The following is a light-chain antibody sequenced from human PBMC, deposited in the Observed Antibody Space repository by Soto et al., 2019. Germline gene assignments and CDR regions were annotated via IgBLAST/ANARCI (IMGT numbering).Light chain of an antibody. V-gene: IGLV2-14*01. J-gene: IGLJ2*01. CDR2: DVS. CDR3: SSYTSTSAVV. Sequence: QSALTQPASVSGSPGQSITISCPGTSSDVGGYNYVSWYQQHPGKAPKLMIYDVSNRPSGVSNRFSGSKSDNTASLAISGLQAEDEAEYYCSSYTSTSAVVFGGGTKLTVL. CDR1: SSDVGGYNY.